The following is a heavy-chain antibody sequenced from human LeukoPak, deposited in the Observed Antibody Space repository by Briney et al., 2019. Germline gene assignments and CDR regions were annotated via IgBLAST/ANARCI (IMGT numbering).Heavy chain of an antibody. CDR2: IYHSGST. CDR3: ARKYCSGGSCYSGWFDP. J-gene: IGHJ5*02. D-gene: IGHD2-15*01. CDR1: GGSISSGGYY. V-gene: IGHV4-30-2*01. Sequence: SETLSLTCAVSGGSISSGGYYWRWIRQPPGKGLEWIGYIYHSGSTYYNPSLKSRVTISVDRSKNQFSLKLSSVTAADTAVYYCARKYCSGGSCYSGWFDPWGQGTLVTVSS.